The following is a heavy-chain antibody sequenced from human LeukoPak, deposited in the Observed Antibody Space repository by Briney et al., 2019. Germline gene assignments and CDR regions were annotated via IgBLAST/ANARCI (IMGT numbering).Heavy chain of an antibody. D-gene: IGHD6-6*01. CDR2: INPSGGTT. CDR3: ARDCSYSSSVRGVTVDY. Sequence: GASVKVSCKASGYTFTSYSLNWVRQAPGQGLEWMGTINPSGGTTNYAQKFQGRISMTRDTSTSTVYMELSRLRSDDTAVYYCARDCSYSSSVRGVTVDYWGQGTLVTVSS. CDR1: GYTFTSYS. V-gene: IGHV1-46*01. J-gene: IGHJ4*02.